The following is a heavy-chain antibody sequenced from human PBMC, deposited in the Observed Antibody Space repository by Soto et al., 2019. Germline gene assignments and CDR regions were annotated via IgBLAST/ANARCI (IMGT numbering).Heavy chain of an antibody. CDR2: IGGSGGST. J-gene: IGHJ5*02. Sequence: GGSLRLSCAASGFTFSSYAMSWVRQAPGKGLEWVSAIGGSGGSTYYADSGKGRFTISRDNSKNTLYLQMNSLRAEDTAVYYCAKPATIAVAGTHWFDPWGQGTLVTVSS. V-gene: IGHV3-23*01. D-gene: IGHD6-19*01. CDR3: AKPATIAVAGTHWFDP. CDR1: GFTFSSYA.